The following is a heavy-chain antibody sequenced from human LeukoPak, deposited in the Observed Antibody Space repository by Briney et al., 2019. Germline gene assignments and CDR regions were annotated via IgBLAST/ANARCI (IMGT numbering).Heavy chain of an antibody. CDR2: ITGSGDTT. J-gene: IGHJ3*02. V-gene: IGHV3-23*01. Sequence: GGSLRLSCAASGFTFTSYAMSWVRQAPGKGLEWVSAITGSGDTTYYAASVKGRFTISRDNSKNTLYLQMSSLRAEDTAIYYCAKDRDSRDCYKDAFDIWGQGTMVTVSS. D-gene: IGHD2-21*02. CDR3: AKDRDSRDCYKDAFDI. CDR1: GFTFTSYA.